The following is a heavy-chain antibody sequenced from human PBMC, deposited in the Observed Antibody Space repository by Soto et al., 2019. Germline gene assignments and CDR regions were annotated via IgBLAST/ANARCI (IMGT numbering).Heavy chain of an antibody. CDR2: VYYTGNT. D-gene: IGHD6-6*01. Sequence: QLQLQESGPGLVKSSETLSLSCTVSGGSIVSTSYYWGWIRQSPGKGLAWIGNVYYTGNTHYNPSLESRVTISADTSRNQLSLNVTSVTAADTAVYYCVRQSYGTSSNFDYWGQGTLVTVSS. V-gene: IGHV4-39*01. J-gene: IGHJ4*02. CDR3: VRQSYGTSSNFDY. CDR1: GGSIVSTSYY.